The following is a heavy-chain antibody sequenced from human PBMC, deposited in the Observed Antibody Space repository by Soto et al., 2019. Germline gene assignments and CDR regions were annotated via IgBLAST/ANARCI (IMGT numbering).Heavy chain of an antibody. D-gene: IGHD2-15*01. Sequence: ASVKVSCKASGYTFTGYYMHWVRQAPGQGLEWMGWINPNSGGTNYAQKFQGRVTMTRDTSISTAYMELSRLRSDDTAVYYCARTLGYCSGGSCYSRYYYGMDVWGQGTTVTV. CDR2: INPNSGGT. J-gene: IGHJ6*02. CDR1: GYTFTGYY. CDR3: ARTLGYCSGGSCYSRYYYGMDV. V-gene: IGHV1-2*02.